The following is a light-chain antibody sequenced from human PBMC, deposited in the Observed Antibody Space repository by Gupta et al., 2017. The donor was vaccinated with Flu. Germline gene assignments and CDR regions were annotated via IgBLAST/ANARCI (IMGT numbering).Light chain of an antibody. CDR3: QQSDSPPQT. Sequence: DIQMTQSPSSLSASVGDRVTITCRASQGISGFLNWYQQKPGKAPKLLIYAASSLQSGVPSRFSGSGSGTEFVLTISRLQPEDFATYYCQQSDSPPQTFGQGTKVDIK. CDR1: QGISGF. V-gene: IGKV1-39*01. CDR2: AAS. J-gene: IGKJ1*01.